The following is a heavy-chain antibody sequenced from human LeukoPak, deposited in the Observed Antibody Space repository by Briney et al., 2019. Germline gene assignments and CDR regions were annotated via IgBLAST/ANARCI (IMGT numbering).Heavy chain of an antibody. Sequence: ASVKVSCKVSGYTLTELSMHWVRQAPGKGLEWMGGFDPEAGETIYAQKFQGRVTMTEDTSTDTAYMELSSLRSEDTAVYYCATSGLRFLEWLFYAFDYWGQGTLVTVSS. CDR2: FDPEAGET. CDR1: GYTLTELS. D-gene: IGHD3-3*01. V-gene: IGHV1-24*01. J-gene: IGHJ4*02. CDR3: ATSGLRFLEWLFYAFDY.